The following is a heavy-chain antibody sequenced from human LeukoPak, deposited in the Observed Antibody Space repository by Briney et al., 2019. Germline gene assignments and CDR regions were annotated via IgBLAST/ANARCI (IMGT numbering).Heavy chain of an antibody. CDR1: GGSISSYY. J-gene: IGHJ4*02. CDR3: ARRRGYSFDY. Sequence: SETLSLTCTVSGGSISSYYRSWIRQPPGKGLEWIGYIYYSGSTNYNPSLKSRVTISVDTSKNQFSLKLSSVAAADTAVYYCARRRGYSFDYWGQGTLVTVSS. V-gene: IGHV4-59*08. CDR2: IYYSGST. D-gene: IGHD5-18*01.